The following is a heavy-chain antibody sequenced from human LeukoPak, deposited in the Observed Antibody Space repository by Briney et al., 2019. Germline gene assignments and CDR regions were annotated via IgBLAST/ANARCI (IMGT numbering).Heavy chain of an antibody. Sequence: GGSLRLSCAASGFTFDDYAMHWVRHAPGKGLEWLSGISWNSGSIGYADSVKGRFTISRDNAKNSLYLQMNSLRAEDTALYYCAKEDYYYYGMDVWGQGTTVTVSS. V-gene: IGHV3-9*01. CDR2: ISWNSGSI. CDR3: AKEDYYYYGMDV. CDR1: GFTFDDYA. J-gene: IGHJ6*02.